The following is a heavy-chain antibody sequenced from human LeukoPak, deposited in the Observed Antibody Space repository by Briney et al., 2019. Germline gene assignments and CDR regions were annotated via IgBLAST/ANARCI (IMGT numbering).Heavy chain of an antibody. V-gene: IGHV1-18*04. CDR3: ARSPSYNWNGGGDY. CDR1: GYTLTSYG. Sequence: ASVKVSCKASGYTLTSYGISWVRQAPGQGLEWMGWISAYNGNTNYAQKLQGRVTMTTDTSTSTAYMELRSLRSDDTAMYYCARSPSYNWNGGGDYWGQGTLVTVSS. J-gene: IGHJ4*02. D-gene: IGHD1-1*01. CDR2: ISAYNGNT.